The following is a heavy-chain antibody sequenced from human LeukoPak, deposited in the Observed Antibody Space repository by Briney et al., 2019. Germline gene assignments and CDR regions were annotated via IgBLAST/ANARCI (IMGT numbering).Heavy chain of an antibody. J-gene: IGHJ4*02. V-gene: IGHV3-30-3*01. CDR2: ISYDGSNK. CDR3: ARPPVDRIAAADTDY. D-gene: IGHD6-13*01. CDR1: GFTFSSYA. Sequence: PGGSLRLSCAASGFTFSSYAMHWVRQAPGKGLEWVAVISYDGSNKYYADSVKGRFTISRDNSKNTLYLQMNSLRAEDTAVYYCARPPVDRIAAADTDYWGQGTLVTVSS.